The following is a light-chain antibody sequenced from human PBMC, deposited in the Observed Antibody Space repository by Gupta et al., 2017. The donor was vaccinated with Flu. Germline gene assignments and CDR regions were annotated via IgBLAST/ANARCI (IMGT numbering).Light chain of an antibody. CDR1: SSDLGSYDL. V-gene: IGLV2-23*02. CDR2: EVN. Sequence: QSALTQPASVSGSPGQSITISCTGTSSDLGSYDLVSWYQQHPGKVPKLIIYEVNKRPSGVSNRFSGSKSGNTASLTISGLQAEDEADYYCCSYGAFMSREVFGTGTKVTVL. J-gene: IGLJ1*01. CDR3: CSYGAFMSREV.